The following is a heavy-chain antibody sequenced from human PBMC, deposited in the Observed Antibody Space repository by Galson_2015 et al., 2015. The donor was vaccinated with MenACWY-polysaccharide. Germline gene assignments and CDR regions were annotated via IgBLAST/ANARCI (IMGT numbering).Heavy chain of an antibody. Sequence: SVKVSCKASGYSFTTFGINWVRQAPGQGLEWMGWINAYNGNSHYAQDLQGRVTMTTETSTRTAYMELRSLTSDDTAVYYCTRDAGHVRGADSCFDSWGQGTPVTVSS. J-gene: IGHJ5*01. CDR1: GYSFTTFG. CDR2: INAYNGNS. CDR3: TRDAGHVRGADSCFDS. D-gene: IGHD3-22*01. V-gene: IGHV1-18*01.